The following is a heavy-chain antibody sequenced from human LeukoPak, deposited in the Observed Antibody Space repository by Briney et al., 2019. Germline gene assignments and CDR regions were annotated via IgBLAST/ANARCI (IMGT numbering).Heavy chain of an antibody. CDR3: ARQIGDWCYFDY. J-gene: IGHJ4*02. V-gene: IGHV4-59*08. Sequence: SETLSLTCTVSGGSISSHYWSWIRQPPGKGLEWIGYIYYSGSTNYNPSLKSRVTISVDTSKNQFSLKLSSVTAADTAVYYCARQIGDWCYFDYWGQGTLVTVSS. CDR1: GGSISSHY. D-gene: IGHD2-21*01. CDR2: IYYSGST.